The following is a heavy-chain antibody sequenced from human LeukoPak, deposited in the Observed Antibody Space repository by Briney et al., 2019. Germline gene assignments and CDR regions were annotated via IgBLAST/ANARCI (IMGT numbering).Heavy chain of an antibody. CDR2: ISSSSSLL. Sequence: GGSLRLSCAASGFTFVSYNMNSVRQAPGKGREWVAYISSSSSLLYYAGSVKGRFTVSRDSAKRSLYLQMNSLRAEDTAVYYCARDGNRDGDMDVWGKGTTVTVSS. CDR3: ARDGNRDGDMDV. V-gene: IGHV3-48*01. J-gene: IGHJ6*03. CDR1: GFTFVSYN. D-gene: IGHD1-1*01.